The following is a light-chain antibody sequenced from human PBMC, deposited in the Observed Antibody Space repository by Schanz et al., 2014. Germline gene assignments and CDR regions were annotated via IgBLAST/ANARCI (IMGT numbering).Light chain of an antibody. CDR3: QHYNINGPST. J-gene: IGKJ2*01. Sequence: DIVMTQSPDSLAVSLGERATIHCKSSQNIFYTSDNLNHLAWYQQQPGQPPKLLFYWASTRQSGVPDRFSGSGSGTDFTLTISSLQAEDVAVYYCQHYNINGPSTFGQGTRLEIK. CDR2: WAS. V-gene: IGKV4-1*01. CDR1: QNIFYTSDNLNH.